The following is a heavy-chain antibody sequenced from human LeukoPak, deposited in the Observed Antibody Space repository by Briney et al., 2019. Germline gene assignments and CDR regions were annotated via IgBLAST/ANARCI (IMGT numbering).Heavy chain of an antibody. J-gene: IGHJ4*02. CDR3: ARAKQWLPPFDY. CDR1: GFTFSSYA. V-gene: IGHV3-30-3*01. D-gene: IGHD6-19*01. CDR2: ISYDGSNK. Sequence: GGSLRLSCAASGFTFSSYAMHWVRQAPGKGLEWAAVISYDGSNKYYADSVEGRFTISRDNSKNTLYLQMNSLRAEDTAVYYCARAKQWLPPFDYWGQGTLVTVSS.